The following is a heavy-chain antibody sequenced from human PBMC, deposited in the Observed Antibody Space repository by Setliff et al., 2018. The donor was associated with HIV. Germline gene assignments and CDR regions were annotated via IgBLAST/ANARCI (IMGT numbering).Heavy chain of an antibody. D-gene: IGHD3-9*01. Sequence: PSETLSLTCTVSGGSFTSRSYYWGWIRQPPGKGLEWIGSIFYSGITYYNPSLKSRVTISLDMSKTQFFLRLISMTAADTAVYYCARLNDWRHTFDIWGQGITVTVSS. J-gene: IGHJ3*02. CDR2: IFYSGIT. CDR1: GGSFTSRSYY. V-gene: IGHV4-39*07. CDR3: ARLNDWRHTFDI.